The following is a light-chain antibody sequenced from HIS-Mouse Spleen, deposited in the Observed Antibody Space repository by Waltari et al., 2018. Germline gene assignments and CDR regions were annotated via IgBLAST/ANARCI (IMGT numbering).Light chain of an antibody. CDR1: NNGSKN. Sequence: ELTQPLSVSVALGQTARITCGGNNNGSKNVHWYQQKPGQAPVLVIYRDSNRHSGIPERFSGSNSGNTATLTISRAQAGDAADYSCQVWDSSPVVFGGGTKLTVL. CDR2: RDS. J-gene: IGLJ2*01. CDR3: QVWDSSPVV. V-gene: IGLV3-9*01.